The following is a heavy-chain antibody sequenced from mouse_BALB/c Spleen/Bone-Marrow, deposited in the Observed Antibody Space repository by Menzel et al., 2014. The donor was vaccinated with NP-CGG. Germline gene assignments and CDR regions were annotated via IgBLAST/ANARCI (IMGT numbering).Heavy chain of an antibody. D-gene: IGHD4-1*01. CDR3: TRGGNWEDFDY. J-gene: IGHJ2*01. CDR2: ISSGSSTI. CDR1: GFTFSSFG. Sequence: VMLVESGGGLVQPGGSRKLSRAASGFTFSSFGMHWVRQAPERGLEWVAYISSGSSTIFYADTVKGRFTISRDNPKNTLFLQMTSLRSEDTAMYYCTRGGNWEDFDYWGQGTTLTVSS. V-gene: IGHV5-17*02.